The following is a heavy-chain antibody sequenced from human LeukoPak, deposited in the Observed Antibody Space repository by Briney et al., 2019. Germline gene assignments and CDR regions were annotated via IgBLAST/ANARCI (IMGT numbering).Heavy chain of an antibody. J-gene: IGHJ3*02. D-gene: IGHD3-9*01. CDR1: GFTFSSYG. Sequence: GGSLRLSCAASGFTFSSYGMHWVRQAPGKGLEWVADIWYDGSNKYYADSVKGRFTISRDNSKNTLYLQMNSLRAEDTAVYYCARRYYDILTGYHDDAIDIWGQGTMVTVSS. CDR2: IWYDGSNK. CDR3: ARRYYDILTGYHDDAIDI. V-gene: IGHV3-33*01.